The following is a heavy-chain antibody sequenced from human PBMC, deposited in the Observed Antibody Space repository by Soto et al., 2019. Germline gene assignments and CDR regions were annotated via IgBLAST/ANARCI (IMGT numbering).Heavy chain of an antibody. Sequence: GASVKVSCKASGYTFTSYTISWVRQAPGQGREWVGWIGPSSGNTDSARSLQGRVTMNTDTSTRTAYMELRSLRSDDTAVYYCARDTGNFFDYWGQGTLVTVSS. J-gene: IGHJ4*02. CDR1: GYTFTSYT. V-gene: IGHV1-18*01. CDR3: ARDTGNFFDY. CDR2: IGPSSGNT.